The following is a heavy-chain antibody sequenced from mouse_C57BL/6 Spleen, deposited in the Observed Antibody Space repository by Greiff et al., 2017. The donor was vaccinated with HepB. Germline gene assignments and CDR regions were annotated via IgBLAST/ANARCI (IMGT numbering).Heavy chain of an antibody. Sequence: VQLQQPGAELVKPGASVKLSCKASGYTFTSYWMQWVKQRPGQGLEWIGVIDPSDSYTNYNQKFKGKATLTVDTSSSTAYMQLSSLTSEDSAVYYCARSYGSSYFDYWGKGTTLTVSS. CDR2: IDPSDSYT. V-gene: IGHV1-50*01. D-gene: IGHD1-1*01. CDR3: ARSYGSSYFDY. J-gene: IGHJ2*01. CDR1: GYTFTSYW.